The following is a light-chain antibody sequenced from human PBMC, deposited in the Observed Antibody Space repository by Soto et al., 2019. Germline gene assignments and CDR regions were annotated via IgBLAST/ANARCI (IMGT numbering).Light chain of an antibody. CDR1: QSVGTN. J-gene: IGKJ1*01. CDR2: GAS. V-gene: IGKV3-15*01. Sequence: EIVMTQSPATLSVSPGDRVTLSCRASQSVGTNVAWYQQRPGQAPRLLIYGASVRASGVPSRFSGSGSETEFTLTVHRLQAEDFASYYCQQWVRWTFGQGTRLELK. CDR3: QQWVRWT.